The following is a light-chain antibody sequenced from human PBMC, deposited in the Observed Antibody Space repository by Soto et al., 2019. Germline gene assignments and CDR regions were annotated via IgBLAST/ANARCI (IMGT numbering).Light chain of an antibody. J-gene: IGLJ3*02. CDR3: GTWDSSLSAGV. CDR1: SSDVGFYDR. CDR2: DND. Sequence: QSALTQPASVSGSPGQSITISCTGTSSDVGFYDRVSWIQQHPGKTPKLMIYDNDKRPSGIPDRFSGSKSGTSATLDITGLQTGDEADYYCGTWDSSLSAGVFGGGTKLTVL. V-gene: IGLV1-51*01.